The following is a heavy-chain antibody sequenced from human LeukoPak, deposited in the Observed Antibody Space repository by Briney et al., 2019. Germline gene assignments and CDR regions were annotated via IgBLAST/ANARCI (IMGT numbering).Heavy chain of an antibody. Sequence: GGSLRPSCAASGFTFSNYAMGWVRQAPGKGLEWVSAISGGGGSTYYADSVKGRFTISRDNSKNTLYLQMNSLRADDTAVYYCAKGSGDLYYYYYGMDVWGQGTTVTVSS. CDR3: AKGSGDLYYYYYGMDV. CDR1: GFTFSNYA. CDR2: ISGGGGST. D-gene: IGHD4-17*01. J-gene: IGHJ6*02. V-gene: IGHV3-23*01.